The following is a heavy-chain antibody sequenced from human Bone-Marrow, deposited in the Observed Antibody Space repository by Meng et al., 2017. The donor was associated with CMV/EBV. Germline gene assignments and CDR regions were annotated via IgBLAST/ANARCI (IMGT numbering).Heavy chain of an antibody. J-gene: IGHJ6*02. CDR2: ISSSSSYI. CDR3: VLQWATRFYYGMYV. Sequence: GESPKISCAASGITFSSYSMNLVRQAPGKGLEWVSSISSSSSYIYYADAVKGRFTISRDNSKNTLYLPMYSLRAEDKAAYYCVLQWATRFYYGMYVWGQGTTVTVSS. V-gene: IGHV3-21*01. D-gene: IGHD2-15*01. CDR1: GITFSSYS.